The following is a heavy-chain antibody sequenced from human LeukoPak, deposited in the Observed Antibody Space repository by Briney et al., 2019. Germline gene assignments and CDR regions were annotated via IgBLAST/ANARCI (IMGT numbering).Heavy chain of an antibody. Sequence: ASVKVSFKASGYTFTTYVMHWVRQAPGQGLEWMGWINAGNGNTKYSQKYQDRLTITRDTSARTAYMELSSLRSEDTAVYYCARESIVTTIVFDYWGQGSLVTVSS. CDR1: GYTFTTYV. D-gene: IGHD5-12*01. CDR2: INAGNGNT. V-gene: IGHV1-3*01. J-gene: IGHJ4*02. CDR3: ARESIVTTIVFDY.